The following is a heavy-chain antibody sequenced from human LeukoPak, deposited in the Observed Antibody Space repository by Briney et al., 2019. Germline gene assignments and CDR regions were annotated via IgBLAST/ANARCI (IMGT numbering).Heavy chain of an antibody. J-gene: IGHJ4*02. D-gene: IGHD6-19*01. CDR1: GFTFSSYW. V-gene: IGHV3-74*01. CDR3: TRLGGSSGVDY. Sequence: GGSVRLSCAASGFTFSSYWMHWVRQVPGKGLVWVSRIDTDGTGTSYADSVKGRFTVSRDNAKNTLYLQMISLRAEDTAVYYCTRLGGSSGVDYWGQGTLVTVSS. CDR2: IDTDGTGT.